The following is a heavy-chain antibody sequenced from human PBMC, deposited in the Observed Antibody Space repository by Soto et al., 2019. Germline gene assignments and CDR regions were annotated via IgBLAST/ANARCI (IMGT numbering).Heavy chain of an antibody. CDR2: IIPILRIA. Sequence: QVQLVQSGAEVKKPGSSVKVSCKASGVTFSSYTIHWVRQAPGQGLEWMGRIIPILRIAHSAQKFQGRVTITADKSTSTVFMEVSSLTSDDTALYYCARGPNKLATDLEPWGQGTLVIVSS. CDR1: GVTFSSYT. D-gene: IGHD5-12*01. CDR3: ARGPNKLATDLEP. J-gene: IGHJ5*02. V-gene: IGHV1-69*02.